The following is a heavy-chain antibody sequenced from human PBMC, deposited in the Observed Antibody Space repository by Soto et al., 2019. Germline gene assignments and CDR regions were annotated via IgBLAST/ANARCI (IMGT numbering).Heavy chain of an antibody. CDR3: ARTYDDRGPNSGGYGFDL. CDR2: IYYSGST. D-gene: IGHD3-22*01. Sequence: QVQLQESGPGLVKPSETLSLTCTVSGGSVSTYYWSWIRQPPGKGLEWIAYIYYSGSTSYNPSLKRRVTISLDTSKNQFSLKLSSLTAADTAVYYCARTYDDRGPNSGGYGFDLWGPGTMVTVSS. V-gene: IGHV4-59*02. CDR1: GGSVSTYY. J-gene: IGHJ3*01.